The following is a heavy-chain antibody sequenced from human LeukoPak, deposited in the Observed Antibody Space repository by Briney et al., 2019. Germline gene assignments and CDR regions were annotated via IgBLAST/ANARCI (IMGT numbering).Heavy chain of an antibody. CDR1: GGSISSYY. V-gene: IGHV4-59*01. D-gene: IGHD6-13*01. CDR2: IYYSGST. CDR3: ARGIAAAAKRHYYYYMDV. Sequence: SETLSLTCTVSGGSISSYYWSWIRQPPGKGLEWIGYIYYSGSTNYNPSLKSRVTISVDTSKNQFSLKLSSVTAADTAVYYCARGIAAAAKRHYYYYMDVWGKGTTVTVSS. J-gene: IGHJ6*03.